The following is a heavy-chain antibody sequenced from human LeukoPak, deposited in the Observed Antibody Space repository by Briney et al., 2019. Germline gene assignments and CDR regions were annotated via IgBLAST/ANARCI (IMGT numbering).Heavy chain of an antibody. Sequence: GGSLRLFCAASGFTFSSYGMSWARHAPGKGLEWVLAISGWGGSTYYADSVKERFNISRDIPKNTLYLHMNTLRSEDTGVYYFAKDAYDHVYYDILTGYWKEADYWGKGTLVTVSS. CDR1: GFTFSSYG. CDR3: AKDAYDHVYYDILTGYWKEADY. J-gene: IGHJ4*02. CDR2: ISGWGGST. D-gene: IGHD3-9*01. V-gene: IGHV3-23*01.